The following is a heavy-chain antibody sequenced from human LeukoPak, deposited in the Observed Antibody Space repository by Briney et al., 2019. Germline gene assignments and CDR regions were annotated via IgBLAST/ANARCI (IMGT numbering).Heavy chain of an antibody. V-gene: IGHV4-34*01. CDR3: ARGRGYSGYFGYYYMDV. Sequence: SETLSLTCAVYGGSFSGYYWSWIRQPPGKGLEWIGEINHSGSTNYNPSLKSRVTISVDTSKNQFSLKLSSVTAADTAVYYCARGRGYSGYFGYYYMDVWGKGTTVTISS. CDR2: INHSGST. CDR1: GGSFSGYY. J-gene: IGHJ6*03. D-gene: IGHD5-12*01.